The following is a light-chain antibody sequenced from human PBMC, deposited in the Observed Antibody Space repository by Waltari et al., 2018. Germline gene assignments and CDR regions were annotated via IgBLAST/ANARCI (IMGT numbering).Light chain of an antibody. CDR2: DDS. J-gene: IGLJ2*01. CDR1: NIGNTR. V-gene: IGLV3-21*02. Sequence: SYVLTQPPSVSVAPGQTARITCGENNIGNTRVHWYQQKPGQAPVLVVYDDSDRPSGIPERFSGSNSGNTATLTITRVEVGDEADYYCQVWDSSSDHVVFGGGTKLTVL. CDR3: QVWDSSSDHVV.